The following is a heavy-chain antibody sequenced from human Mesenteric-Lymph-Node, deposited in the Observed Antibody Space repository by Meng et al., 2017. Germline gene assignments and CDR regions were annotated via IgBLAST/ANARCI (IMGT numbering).Heavy chain of an antibody. CDR2: INAGNGNT. CDR1: GYTFTSYA. CDR3: AREWHLTMRMPFDI. Sequence: ASVKVSCKASGYTFTSYAMHWVRQAPGQRLEWMGWINAGNGNTKYSQKFQGRVTITRDTSASTAYMELSSLRSEDTAVYYCAREWHLTMRMPFDIWGQGTMVTVSS. J-gene: IGHJ3*02. D-gene: IGHD3-22*01. V-gene: IGHV1-3*01.